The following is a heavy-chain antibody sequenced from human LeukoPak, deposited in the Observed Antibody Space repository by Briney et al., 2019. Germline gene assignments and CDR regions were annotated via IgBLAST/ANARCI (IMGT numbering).Heavy chain of an antibody. D-gene: IGHD3-22*01. CDR2: ISSSGSTI. CDR3: ARVYGVVVIDT. Sequence: GGSLRLSCAASGFTFSDYYMSWIRQAPGKGLEGGSYISSSGSTIYYADSVKGRFTISRDNAKNSLYLQMSSLRAEDTAVYYCARVYGVVVIDTWGQGTLVTVSS. J-gene: IGHJ5*02. CDR1: GFTFSDYY. V-gene: IGHV3-11*01.